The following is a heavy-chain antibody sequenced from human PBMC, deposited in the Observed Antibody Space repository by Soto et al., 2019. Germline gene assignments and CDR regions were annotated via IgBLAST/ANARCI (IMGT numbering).Heavy chain of an antibody. CDR1: GGSFSGYY. V-gene: IGHV4-34*01. CDR3: ARGKLSDYVWGSYRYNFDY. D-gene: IGHD3-16*02. J-gene: IGHJ4*02. CDR2: INHSGST. Sequence: SETLSLTCAVYGGSFSGYYWSWIRQPPGKXLEWIGEINHSGSTNYNPSLKSRVTISVDTSKNQFSLKLSSVTAADTAVYYCARGKLSDYVWGSYRYNFDYWGQGTVVTVFS.